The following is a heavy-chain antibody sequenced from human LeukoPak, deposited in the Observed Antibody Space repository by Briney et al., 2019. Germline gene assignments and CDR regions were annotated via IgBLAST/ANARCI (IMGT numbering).Heavy chain of an antibody. D-gene: IGHD6-19*01. CDR3: ASDGGWYYYYMDV. CDR2: IIPIFGTA. V-gene: IGHV1-69*05. J-gene: IGHJ6*03. Sequence: GASVKVSCKASGGTFSSYAISWVRQAPGQGLEWMGRIIPIFGTANYAQKFQGRVTITTDESTSTAYMELSSLRSEDTAVYYCASDGGWYYYYMDVWGKGTTVTVSS. CDR1: GGTFSSYA.